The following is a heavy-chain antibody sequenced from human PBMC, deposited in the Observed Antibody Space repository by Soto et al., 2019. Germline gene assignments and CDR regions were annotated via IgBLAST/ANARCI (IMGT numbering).Heavy chain of an antibody. V-gene: IGHV3-21*01. D-gene: IGHD2-2*01. CDR1: GFTFSSYS. CDR2: ISSSSSYI. CDR3: ARDWGRYCSSTSCTISPLRGGHYYYGMDV. J-gene: IGHJ6*02. Sequence: PGGSLRLSCAASGFTFSSYSMNWVRQAPGKGLEWVSSISSSSSYIYYADSVKGRFTISRDNAKNSLYLQMNSLRAEDTAVYYCARDWGRYCSSTSCTISPLRGGHYYYGMDVWGQGTTVTVSS.